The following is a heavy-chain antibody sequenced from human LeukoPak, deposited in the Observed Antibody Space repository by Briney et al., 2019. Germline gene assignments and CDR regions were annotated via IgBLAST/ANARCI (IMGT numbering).Heavy chain of an antibody. CDR3: ARGAQYDFWSGPMDY. D-gene: IGHD3-3*01. Sequence: GGSLRLSCAASGFTFSDYYMNWLRQAPGKGPELVSYIRSGDSSTYYADSVKGRFTISRDNAKNSLYLQMNSLRAEDTAVYYCARGAQYDFWSGPMDYWGQGTLVTVSS. CDR2: IRSGDSST. J-gene: IGHJ4*02. CDR1: GFTFSDYY. V-gene: IGHV3-11*01.